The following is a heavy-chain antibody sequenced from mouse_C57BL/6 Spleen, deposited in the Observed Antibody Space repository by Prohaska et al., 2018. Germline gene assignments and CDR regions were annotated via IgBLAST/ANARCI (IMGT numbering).Heavy chain of an antibody. CDR3: ASGDAMDY. Sequence: HGKSLEWIGDINPNNGGTSYNQKFKGKATLTVDKSSSTAYMELRSLTSEDSAVYYCASGDAMDYWGQGTSVTVSS. J-gene: IGHJ4*01. V-gene: IGHV1-26*01. CDR2: INPNNGGT.